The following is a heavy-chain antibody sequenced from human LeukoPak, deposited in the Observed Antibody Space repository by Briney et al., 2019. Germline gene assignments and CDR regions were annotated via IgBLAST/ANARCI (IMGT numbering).Heavy chain of an antibody. CDR1: GDSISSYY. CDR3: ARGSPAYYYGSGLGWYFDL. V-gene: IGHV4-59*01. D-gene: IGHD3-10*01. CDR2: IYYSGST. J-gene: IGHJ2*01. Sequence: TPSETLSLTCTVSGDSISSYYWSWIRQPPGKGLEWIGYIYYSGSTNYNPSLKSRVTISVDTSKNQFSLKLSSVTAADTAVYYCARGSPAYYYGSGLGWYFDLWGRGTLVTVSS.